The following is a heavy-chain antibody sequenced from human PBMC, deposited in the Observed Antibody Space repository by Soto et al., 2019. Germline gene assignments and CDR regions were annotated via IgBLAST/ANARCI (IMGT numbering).Heavy chain of an antibody. Sequence: PGGSLRLSCAASGFTVSSNYMSWVRQAPGRGLEWVSVIYSGGSTYYADSVKGRFTISRDNSKNTLYLQMNSLRAEDTAVYYCARWQQQLVLFDYWGQGTLVTVSS. J-gene: IGHJ4*02. CDR2: IYSGGST. D-gene: IGHD6-13*01. CDR3: ARWQQQLVLFDY. CDR1: GFTVSSNY. V-gene: IGHV3-53*01.